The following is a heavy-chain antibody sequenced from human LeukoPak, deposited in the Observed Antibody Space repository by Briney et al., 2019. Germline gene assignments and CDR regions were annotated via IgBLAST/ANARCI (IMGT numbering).Heavy chain of an antibody. Sequence: GGSLRLSCAASGFTFSTYSMNWVRQAPGKGLEWVSYISSSSSTIYYADSVEGRFTISRDNAKNSLYLQMNSLRAEDTAVYYCASRMTTVPNWGQGTLVTVSS. CDR2: ISSSSSTI. D-gene: IGHD4-17*01. CDR1: GFTFSTYS. CDR3: ASRMTTVPN. J-gene: IGHJ4*02. V-gene: IGHV3-48*01.